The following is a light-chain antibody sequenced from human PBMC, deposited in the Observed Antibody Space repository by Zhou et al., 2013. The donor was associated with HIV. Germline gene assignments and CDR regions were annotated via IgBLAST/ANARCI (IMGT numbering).Light chain of an antibody. CDR2: AAS. CDR3: QQYYSFPT. Sequence: DIQMTQSPSSLSASLGDRVTITCRASQSISTYLNWYQQKPGKAPKLLIYAASSLQSGVPSRFSGSGSGTEFTLTISSLQPDDFATYYCQQYYSFPTFGPG. J-gene: IGKJ1*01. V-gene: IGKV1-39*01. CDR1: QSISTY.